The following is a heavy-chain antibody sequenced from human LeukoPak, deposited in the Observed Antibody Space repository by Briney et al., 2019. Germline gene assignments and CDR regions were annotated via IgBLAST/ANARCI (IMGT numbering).Heavy chain of an antibody. D-gene: IGHD6-6*01. CDR3: ARHFAYSSSSYFDY. V-gene: IGHV4-59*08. CDR1: GGSVSSYY. Sequence: TSETLSLTCSVSGGSVSSYYWSWIRQPPGKELEWIGYVYYTGSTNYNPSLKSRVTMFEDKSKNQFSLRLSSVTVADTAVYYCARHFAYSSSSYFDYWGQGSLVTVSS. J-gene: IGHJ4*02. CDR2: VYYTGST.